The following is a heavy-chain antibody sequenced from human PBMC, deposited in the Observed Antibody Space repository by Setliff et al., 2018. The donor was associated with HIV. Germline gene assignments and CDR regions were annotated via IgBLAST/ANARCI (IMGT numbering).Heavy chain of an antibody. CDR3: ARRSGWSLDY. D-gene: IGHD6-19*01. V-gene: IGHV4-38-2*02. Sequence: SETLSLTCTVSGNSITRDYQWGWIRQPPGKGLEWIGYIYHAGNTYYNPSLKSRVAISVDTSKNQISLRLNSLTAADTAVYYCARRSGWSLDYWGQGTLVTVSS. J-gene: IGHJ4*02. CDR2: IYHAGNT. CDR1: GNSITRDYQ.